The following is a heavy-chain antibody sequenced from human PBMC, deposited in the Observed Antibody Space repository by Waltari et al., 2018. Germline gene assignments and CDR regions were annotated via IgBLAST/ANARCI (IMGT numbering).Heavy chain of an antibody. Sequence: QVQLQESGPGLVKPSETLSLTCTVSGGSISSYYWSWIPQPAGKGLEWIGRIYTSGSTNYNPSLKSRVTMSVDTSKNQFSLKLSSVTAADTAVYYCARTGRRAAIPEGYYYYMDVWGKGTTVTISS. D-gene: IGHD2-15*01. J-gene: IGHJ6*03. V-gene: IGHV4-4*07. CDR3: ARTGRRAAIPEGYYYYMDV. CDR2: IYTSGST. CDR1: GGSISSYY.